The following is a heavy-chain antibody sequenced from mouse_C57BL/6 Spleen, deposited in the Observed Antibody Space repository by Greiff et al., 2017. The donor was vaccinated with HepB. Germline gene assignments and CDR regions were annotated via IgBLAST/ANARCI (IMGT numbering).Heavy chain of an antibody. D-gene: IGHD4-1*01. CDR3: ARRKLGRYFDY. CDR1: GYTFTDYN. J-gene: IGHJ2*01. V-gene: IGHV1-18*01. CDR2: INPNNGGT. Sequence: VQLKQSGPELVKPGASVKIPCKASGYTFTDYNMDWVKQSHGKSLEWIGDINPNNGGTIYNQKFKGKATLTVDKSSSTAYMELRSLTSEDTAVYYCARRKLGRYFDYWGQGTTLTVSS.